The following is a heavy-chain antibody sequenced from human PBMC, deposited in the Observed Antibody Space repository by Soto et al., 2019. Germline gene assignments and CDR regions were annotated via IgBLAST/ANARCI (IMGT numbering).Heavy chain of an antibody. Sequence: EVQLVESGGGLVQPGGSLKLSCAASGFTFSGSAMHWVRQASGKGLEWVGRIRSKANSYATAYAASVKGRFTISRDDSKTTAYLQMNSLKSEDTAVYYCEVIAAAAGGFDYWGQGTLVTVSS. CDR2: IRSKANSYAT. D-gene: IGHD6-13*01. CDR1: GFTFSGSA. J-gene: IGHJ4*02. V-gene: IGHV3-73*02. CDR3: EVIAAAAGGFDY.